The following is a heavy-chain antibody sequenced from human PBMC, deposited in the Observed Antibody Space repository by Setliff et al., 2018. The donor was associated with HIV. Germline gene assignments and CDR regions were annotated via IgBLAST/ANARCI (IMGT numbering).Heavy chain of an antibody. Sequence: ASVKVSCKASGGTFGSYTISWVRRAPGQGLEWVGGVIPFLDIPHYAQKFQGRVTITADESTDTAYMELSSLTSEDAAVYYCARGKAQPGIAVAGYYYYYGLDVWGQGTTVTSP. D-gene: IGHD6-19*01. V-gene: IGHV1-69*10. CDR1: GGTFGSYT. J-gene: IGHJ6*02. CDR2: VIPFLDIP. CDR3: ARGKAQPGIAVAGYYYYYGLDV.